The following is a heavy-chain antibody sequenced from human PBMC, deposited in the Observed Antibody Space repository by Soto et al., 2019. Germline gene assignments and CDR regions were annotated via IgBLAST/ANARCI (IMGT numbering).Heavy chain of an antibody. Sequence: SETLSLTCTVSGGSISSYYLRWIRQPTGKGLEWIGYIYYSGSTSYNPSLKSRVTISVDTSKNQFSLKLSSVTAADTAVYYCARDILDYDILTGYKYNWFDPWGQGTLVTVSS. CDR1: GGSISSYY. J-gene: IGHJ5*02. CDR3: ARDILDYDILTGYKYNWFDP. D-gene: IGHD3-9*01. CDR2: IYYSGST. V-gene: IGHV4-59*01.